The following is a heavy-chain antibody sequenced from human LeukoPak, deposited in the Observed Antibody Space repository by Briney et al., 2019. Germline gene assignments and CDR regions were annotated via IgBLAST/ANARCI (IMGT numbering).Heavy chain of an antibody. D-gene: IGHD4-17*01. J-gene: IGHJ3*02. CDR2: IYYSGST. Sequence: SETLSLTCTVSGGSISSYYWSWIRQPPGKGLEWIGYIYYSGSTNYNPSLKSRITISVDTSKNQFSLKLSSVTAADTAVYYCAREGAGDYGDYERFDAFDIWGQGTMVTVSS. CDR3: AREGAGDYGDYERFDAFDI. CDR1: GGSISSYY. V-gene: IGHV4-59*01.